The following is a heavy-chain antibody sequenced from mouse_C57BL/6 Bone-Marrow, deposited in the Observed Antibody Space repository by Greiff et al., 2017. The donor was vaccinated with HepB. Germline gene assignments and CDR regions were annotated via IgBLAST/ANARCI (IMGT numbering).Heavy chain of an antibody. D-gene: IGHD1-1*01. CDR3: TRLAYYYDSEGFAY. J-gene: IGHJ3*01. Sequence: DVMLVESGGDLVKPGGSLKLSCAASGFTFSTYGMSWVRQTPDKRLEWVATVSTGGGYTYYPDSVKGRFTISRDNARNTMYLKMSGLKSEDTAMFYCTRLAYYYDSEGFAYWGQGTLVTVSA. CDR2: VSTGGGYT. V-gene: IGHV5-6*02. CDR1: GFTFSTYG.